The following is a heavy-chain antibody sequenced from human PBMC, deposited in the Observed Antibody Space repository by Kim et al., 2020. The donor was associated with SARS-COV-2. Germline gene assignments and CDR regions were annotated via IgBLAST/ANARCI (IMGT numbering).Heavy chain of an antibody. Sequence: GGSLRLSCAASGFTFSDYAMSWVRQAPGKGLEGVSVISNSGTRTYYADSVKGRFTISRDNSKNTVHLQMNSLRDEDTAVYYCATTWNLDSWGQGTLVSVSS. CDR3: ATTWNLDS. V-gene: IGHV3-23*01. CDR2: ISNSGTRT. CDR1: GFTFSDYA. J-gene: IGHJ4*02. D-gene: IGHD1-1*01.